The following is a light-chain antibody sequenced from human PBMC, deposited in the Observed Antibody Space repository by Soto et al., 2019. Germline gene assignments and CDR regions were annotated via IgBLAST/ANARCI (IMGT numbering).Light chain of an antibody. CDR2: DND. Sequence: QSVLTQPPSVSAAPGQKVTISCSGSSSNIGNNYVSWYQQLPGTAPKLLIYDNDKRPSGIPDRFSGSQSGTSATLGITGLQTGDEADYYCQSYDTSLSASYVFGTGTKVTVL. V-gene: IGLV1-51*01. CDR3: QSYDTSLSASYV. CDR1: SSNIGNNY. J-gene: IGLJ1*01.